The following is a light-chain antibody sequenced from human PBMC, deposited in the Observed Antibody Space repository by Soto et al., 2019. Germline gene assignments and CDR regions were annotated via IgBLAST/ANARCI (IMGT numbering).Light chain of an antibody. J-gene: IGLJ1*01. Sequence: QSVLTQPASVSGSPGQSFTISCTGTSSDVGSYNLVSWYQQHPGKAPELMIYEVSNRPSGVSNRFSGSKSGNTASLTISGLQAEDEADYYCCSYAGSYTFYVFGTGTKVTVL. CDR2: EVS. CDR1: SSDVGSYNL. V-gene: IGLV2-23*02. CDR3: CSYAGSYTFYV.